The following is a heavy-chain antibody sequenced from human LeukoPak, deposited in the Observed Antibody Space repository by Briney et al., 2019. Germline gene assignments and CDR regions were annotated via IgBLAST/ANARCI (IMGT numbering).Heavy chain of an antibody. CDR3: ARDTAMVNYYSDY. V-gene: IGHV4-59*01. CDR1: GGSISSYY. J-gene: IGHJ4*02. CDR2: IYYSGST. Sequence: SETLSLTCTVSGGSISSYYWSWIRQPPGKGLEWIGYIYYSGSTNYNPSLKSRVTISVDTSKNQFSLKLSSVTAADTAVYYCARDTAMVNYYSDYWGQGTLVTVSS. D-gene: IGHD5-18*01.